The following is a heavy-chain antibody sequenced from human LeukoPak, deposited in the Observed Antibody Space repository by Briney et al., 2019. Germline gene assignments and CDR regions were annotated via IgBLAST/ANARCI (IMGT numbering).Heavy chain of an antibody. CDR3: VRSRWLQPDAFDI. J-gene: IGHJ3*02. CDR1: GFTFSSYG. D-gene: IGHD5-24*01. Sequence: GGSLRLSCAASGFTFSSYGMHWVRQAPGKGLEWVAVIWYDGSNKYYADSVKGRFTIFRDNSKNTLYLQMNSLRAEDTAVYYCVRSRWLQPDAFDIWGQGTMVTVSS. CDR2: IWYDGSNK. V-gene: IGHV3-33*01.